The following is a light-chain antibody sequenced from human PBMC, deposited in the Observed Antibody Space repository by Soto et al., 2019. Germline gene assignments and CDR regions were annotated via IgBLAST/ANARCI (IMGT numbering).Light chain of an antibody. J-gene: IGLJ1*01. V-gene: IGLV2-14*01. CDR3: VSYTDTDTLV. CDR2: EVT. CDR1: NTDVGQGKS. Sequence: QSALAQPASVSGSHGQSITISCFGRNTDVGQGKSVSWYQQGPGKAPKLLIFEVTNRPSGISSRFSGSRSGNTASLTISGLQPDDEGDYYCVSYTDTDTLVFGTGTKVTVL.